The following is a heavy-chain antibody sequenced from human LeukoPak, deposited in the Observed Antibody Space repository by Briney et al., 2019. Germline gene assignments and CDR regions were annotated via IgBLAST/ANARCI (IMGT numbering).Heavy chain of an antibody. CDR3: ARVSGRLQRQSDLDY. V-gene: IGHV3-21*01. CDR2: ISGDSTYI. Sequence: PGGSLRLSCAASGFTFASYSMNWVRQAPGKGLEWVSSISGDSTYIYNAGSVKGRFTISRDNAQASLYLQMISLRADDTAVYYCARVSGRLQRQSDLDYWGQGTLVIVSS. D-gene: IGHD1-1*01. CDR1: GFTFASYS. J-gene: IGHJ4*02.